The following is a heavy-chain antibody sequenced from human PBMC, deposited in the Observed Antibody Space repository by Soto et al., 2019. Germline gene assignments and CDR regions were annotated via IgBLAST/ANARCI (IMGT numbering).Heavy chain of an antibody. V-gene: IGHV4-39*01. CDR1: CGSISSSSYY. CDR3: APIRNWIQR. Sequence: TFETHSLPRTVSCGSISSSSYYWGWIRQPPGKGLEWIGSIYYSGSTYYNPSLKSRVTISVDTSKNQFSLKLSSVTAADTAVYYCAPIRNWIQRWGQGTLVTVSS. CDR2: IYYSGST. J-gene: IGHJ5*02.